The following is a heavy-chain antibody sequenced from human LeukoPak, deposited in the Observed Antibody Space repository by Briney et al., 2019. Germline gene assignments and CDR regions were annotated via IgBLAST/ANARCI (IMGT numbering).Heavy chain of an antibody. CDR3: ARDSSSWYDGMDV. V-gene: IGHV1-18*04. CDR2: ISAYNGNT. Sequence: GASVKVSCKASGYTFTSYYMHWVRQAPGQGLEWMGWISAYNGNTNYAQKLQGRVTMTTDTSTSTAYMELRSLRSDDTAVYYCARDSSSWYDGMDVWGQGTTVTVSS. J-gene: IGHJ6*02. CDR1: GYTFTSYY. D-gene: IGHD6-13*01.